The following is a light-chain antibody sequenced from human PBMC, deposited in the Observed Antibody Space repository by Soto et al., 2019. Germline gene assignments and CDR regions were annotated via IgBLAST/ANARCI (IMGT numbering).Light chain of an antibody. Sequence: QSALTQPASVSGSPGQSITISCTGTSSDVGAYNYGSWYQQHPGKAPKLLIYDVTNRPSGVSNRFSGSKSGNTASLTISGREAEDEADSYCSSYTSSDTVVFGGGTKLTVL. J-gene: IGLJ3*02. CDR1: SSDVGAYNY. CDR2: DVT. V-gene: IGLV2-14*01. CDR3: SSYTSSDTVV.